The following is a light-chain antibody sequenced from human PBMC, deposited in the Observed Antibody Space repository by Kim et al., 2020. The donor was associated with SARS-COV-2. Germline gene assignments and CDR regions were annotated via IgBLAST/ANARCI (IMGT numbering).Light chain of an antibody. CDR3: RQATGWPAT. J-gene: IGKJ1*01. Sequence: DVVMTQSPLSLPVTLGQPASISCRSRRSLVHSDGNTYLNWFHQRPGQSPRRLIYAVSTGDSGVPDRFSGSGSDTDFTLKISRVEDEEVGVYYCRQATGWPATFGQGTKGDIK. V-gene: IGKV2-30*02. CDR2: AVS. CDR1: RSLVHSDGNTY.